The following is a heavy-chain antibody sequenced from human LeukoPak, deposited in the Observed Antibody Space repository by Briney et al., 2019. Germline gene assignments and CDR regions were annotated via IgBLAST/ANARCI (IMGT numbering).Heavy chain of an antibody. CDR1: GGSISSGSYY. Sequence: SQTLSLTCTVSGGSISSGSYYWSWIRQPAGKGLEWIGRIYTSGSTNYNPSLKSRVTISVDTSKNQFSLKLSSVTAADTAVYYCARDRTWGYYYYMDVWGKGTTVTISS. D-gene: IGHD3-16*01. V-gene: IGHV4-61*02. CDR3: ARDRTWGYYYYMDV. J-gene: IGHJ6*03. CDR2: IYTSGST.